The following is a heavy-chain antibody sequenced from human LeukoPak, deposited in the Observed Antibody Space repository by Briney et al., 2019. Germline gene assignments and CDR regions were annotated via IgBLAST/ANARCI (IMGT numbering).Heavy chain of an antibody. V-gene: IGHV3-48*02. CDR3: ARDHGYAFDY. CDR2: INSISGEI. D-gene: IGHD5-12*01. J-gene: IGHJ4*02. Sequence: GGSLRLSCVASGFTFSYYSMNWVRQAPGRGLEWVSYINSISGEIWYADSVKGRFTISRDDAKNSLYLQMNSLRDEDTAVYYCARDHGYAFDYWGQGTLVTVSS. CDR1: GFTFSYYS.